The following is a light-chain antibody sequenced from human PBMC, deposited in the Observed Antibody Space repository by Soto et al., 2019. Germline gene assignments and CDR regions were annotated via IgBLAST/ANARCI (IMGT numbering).Light chain of an antibody. V-gene: IGLV2-14*03. Sequence: QSVLTQPASVSGSPGQSITISCTGTSSDVGGYNYVSWYQHHPGKAPKRMIYDVSNRPSGVSNRFSGSKSGNTASLTISGLQAEDEADYYCSSYIPNNSTYVFGTGTKVTVL. CDR3: SSYIPNNSTYV. CDR1: SSDVGGYNY. J-gene: IGLJ1*01. CDR2: DVS.